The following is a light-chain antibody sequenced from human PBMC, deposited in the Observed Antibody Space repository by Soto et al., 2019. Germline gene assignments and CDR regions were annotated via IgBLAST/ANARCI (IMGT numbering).Light chain of an antibody. J-gene: IGLJ2*01. CDR1: SSDVGNYNL. CDR2: GVT. Sequence: QSALTQPASVSGSPGQSITISCTGTSSDVGNYNLLSWYQQFPGKAPTLMIYGVTERPSGVSNRFSGSKSGNTASLTISGLQADDEADYYCLSYGGSGTLVFGGGTKVTVL. V-gene: IGLV2-23*02. CDR3: LSYGGSGTLV.